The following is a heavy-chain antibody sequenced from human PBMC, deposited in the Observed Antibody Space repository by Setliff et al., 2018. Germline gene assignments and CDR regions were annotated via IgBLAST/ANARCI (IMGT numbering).Heavy chain of an antibody. Sequence: GGSLRLSCAASGLSFRDHFMDWVRQAPGKGLEWLSNIRNDGATTSYADSVKGRFTISRDNVKNSLFLQMNSLRAEDTAVYYCARDLHWGFDYWGLGTLVTVSS. D-gene: IGHD7-27*01. V-gene: IGHV3-11*04. CDR2: IRNDGATT. CDR3: ARDLHWGFDY. CDR1: GLSFRDHF. J-gene: IGHJ4*02.